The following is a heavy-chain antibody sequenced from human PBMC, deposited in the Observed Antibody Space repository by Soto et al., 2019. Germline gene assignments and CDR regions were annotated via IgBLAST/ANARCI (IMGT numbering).Heavy chain of an antibody. CDR3: ARDTDRDRILYYYIFTGYYQLFAY. V-gene: IGHV3-33*01. D-gene: IGHD3-9*01. J-gene: IGHJ4*02. CDR1: GVTLSSDG. Sequence: GGSLRLSCAASGVTLSSDGMHWVGQARGKGKEWVGVIGYDGSNKYYADSVKGGVTIYRDKGKNTLYLQMNSLRAEETGVYYSARDTDRDRILYYYIFTGYYQLFAYSGQGSLVIVSS. CDR2: IGYDGSNK.